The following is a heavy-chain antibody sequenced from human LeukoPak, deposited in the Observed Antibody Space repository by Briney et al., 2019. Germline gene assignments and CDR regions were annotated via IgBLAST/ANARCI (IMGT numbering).Heavy chain of an antibody. Sequence: GASVKVSCKASGGTFSSYAISWVRQAPGQGLEWMGGIIPIFGTANYAQKFQGRVTITADESTSTAYMELSSLRSEDTAVYYCARVGYSYGYGPGSWFDPWGQGTLVTVSP. CDR1: GGTFSSYA. V-gene: IGHV1-69*13. J-gene: IGHJ5*02. CDR2: IIPIFGTA. D-gene: IGHD5-18*01. CDR3: ARVGYSYGYGPGSWFDP.